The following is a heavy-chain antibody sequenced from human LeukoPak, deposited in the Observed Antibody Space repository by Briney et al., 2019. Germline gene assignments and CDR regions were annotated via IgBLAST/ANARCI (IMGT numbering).Heavy chain of an antibody. CDR3: ARGYCSSTSCYDFDY. CDR2: INHSGST. J-gene: IGHJ4*02. D-gene: IGHD2-2*01. Sequence: PSETLSLTCAVYGGSFSGYYWSWIRQPPGKGLEWIGEINHSGSTNYNPSLKSRVTISADTSKNQFSLKLSSVTAADTAVYYCARGYCSSTSCYDFDYWGQGTLVTVSS. V-gene: IGHV4-34*01. CDR1: GGSFSGYY.